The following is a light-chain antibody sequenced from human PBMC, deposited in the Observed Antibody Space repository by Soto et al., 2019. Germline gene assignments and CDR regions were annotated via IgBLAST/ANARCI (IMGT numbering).Light chain of an antibody. CDR1: SSDVGGYNY. J-gene: IGLJ2*01. Sequence: QSALTQPRSVSGSPGQSVTISCIGTSSDVGGYNYVSWYQQHPGKAPKLMIYDVSKRPSGVPDRFSGSKSGNTASLTISGLQAEDEADYYCCSYAGSYMVFGGGTKLTVL. CDR2: DVS. CDR3: CSYAGSYMV. V-gene: IGLV2-11*01.